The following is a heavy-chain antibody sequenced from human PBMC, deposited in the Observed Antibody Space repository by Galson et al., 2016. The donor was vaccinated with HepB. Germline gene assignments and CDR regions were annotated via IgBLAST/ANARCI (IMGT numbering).Heavy chain of an antibody. CDR2: ISGNGSST. J-gene: IGHJ4*02. Sequence: SLRLSCAASGFTFNSHAMTWVRQAPGKGLEWVAPISGNGSSTSYAGSVKGRFTISRDNSKNTVYLQMNSLRAEDTAVYYCAKGKLGQGSGSTCYTFDCWGQGTLVTVSS. CDR3: AKGKLGQGSGSTCYTFDC. V-gene: IGHV3-23*01. CDR1: GFTFNSHA. D-gene: IGHD2-15*01.